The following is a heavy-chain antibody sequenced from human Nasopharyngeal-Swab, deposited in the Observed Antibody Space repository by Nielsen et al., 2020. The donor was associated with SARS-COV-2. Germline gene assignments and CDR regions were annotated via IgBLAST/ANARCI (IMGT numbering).Heavy chain of an antibody. V-gene: IGHV3-30*04. CDR3: ARDRPHWGCDY. CDR2: ISYDASDK. J-gene: IGHJ4*02. D-gene: IGHD3-16*01. Sequence: GESLKISCAASGFTFDDYAMHWVRQAPGKGLEWVAVISYDASDKYYADSVKGRFTLSRDNSKNTVYLQMNSLRAEDTAVYYCARDRPHWGCDYWGQGTLVTVSS. CDR1: GFTFDDYA.